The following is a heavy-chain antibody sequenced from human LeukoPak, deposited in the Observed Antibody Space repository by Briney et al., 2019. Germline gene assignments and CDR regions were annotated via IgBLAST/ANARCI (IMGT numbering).Heavy chain of an antibody. Sequence: SGPTLVKPTQTLTLTCTFSGFSLSTRGVGVGWIRQPPGKALEWLALIYWDDDKRYSPSLKSRLTIAKDTSKNQVVLTMTNMDPVDTATYYCAHAPGYYGSGSYFKNGQFDYWGQGTLVTVSS. D-gene: IGHD3-10*01. CDR3: AHAPGYYGSGSYFKNGQFDY. J-gene: IGHJ4*02. CDR1: GFSLSTRGVG. V-gene: IGHV2-5*02. CDR2: IYWDDDK.